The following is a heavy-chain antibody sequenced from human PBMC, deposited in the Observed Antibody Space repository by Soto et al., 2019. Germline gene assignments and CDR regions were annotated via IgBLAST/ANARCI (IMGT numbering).Heavy chain of an antibody. Sequence: ASVKVSFKASGYTFTSYYMHWVRQAPGQGLEWMGIINPSGGSTSYAQKFQGRVSMTRDTSTSTVYMELSSLRSEDTAVYYCARSGWSSGWYGKDFDYWGQGTLVTVSS. CDR1: GYTFTSYY. CDR3: ARSGWSSGWYGKDFDY. V-gene: IGHV1-46*01. CDR2: INPSGGST. D-gene: IGHD6-19*01. J-gene: IGHJ4*02.